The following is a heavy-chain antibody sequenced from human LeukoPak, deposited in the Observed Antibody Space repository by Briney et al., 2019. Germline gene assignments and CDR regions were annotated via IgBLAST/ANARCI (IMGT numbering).Heavy chain of an antibody. V-gene: IGHV1-69*06. Sequence: SVKVSCKASGGTFSSYAISWVRQAPGQGLEWMGGIIPIFGTANYAQKFQGRVTITADKSTSTAYMELSSLRSEDTAVYYCARHGGYCSSTSCPGWFDPWGQGTLVTVSS. CDR3: ARHGGYCSSTSCPGWFDP. J-gene: IGHJ5*02. CDR2: IIPIFGTA. CDR1: GGTFSSYA. D-gene: IGHD2-2*01.